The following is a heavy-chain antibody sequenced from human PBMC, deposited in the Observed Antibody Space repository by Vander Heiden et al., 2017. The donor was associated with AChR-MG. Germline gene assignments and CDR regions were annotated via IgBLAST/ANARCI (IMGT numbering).Heavy chain of an antibody. J-gene: IGHJ4*02. CDR2: MNPNSGNT. D-gene: IGHD3-22*01. Sequence: QVQLVQSGAEVKKPGASVKVSCKASGYTFTSYDINWVRQATGQGLEWMGWMNPNSGNTGYAQKFQGRVTMTRNTSISTAYMELSSLRSEDTAVYYCASRVGFTMIVVVIWGLYFDYWGQGTLVTVSS. CDR1: GYTFTSYD. V-gene: IGHV1-8*01. CDR3: ASRVGFTMIVVVIWGLYFDY.